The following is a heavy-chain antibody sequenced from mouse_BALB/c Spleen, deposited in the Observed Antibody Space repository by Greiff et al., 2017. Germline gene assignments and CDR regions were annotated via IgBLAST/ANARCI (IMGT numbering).Heavy chain of an antibody. J-gene: IGHJ4*01. D-gene: IGHD2-1*01. CDR1: GYTFTSYV. V-gene: IGHV1-14*01. Sequence: VQLKESGPELVKPGASVKMSCKASGYTFTSYVMHWVKQKPGQGLEWIGYINPYNDGTKYNEKFKGKATLTSDKSSSTAYMELSSLTSEDSAVYYCARSSGNPYYYAMDYWGQGTSVTVSS. CDR2: INPYNDGT. CDR3: ARSSGNPYYYAMDY.